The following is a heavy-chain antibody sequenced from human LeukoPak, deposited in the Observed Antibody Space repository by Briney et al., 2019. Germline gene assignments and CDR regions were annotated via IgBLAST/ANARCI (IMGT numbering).Heavy chain of an antibody. J-gene: IGHJ4*02. Sequence: ASVKVSCKASGYTFTSYDINWVRQATGQGLEWMGWMSPNSGNTGYAQKFQGRVTMTRNTSISTAYMELSSLRVEDTAVYYCARDSSMLRGPLVIYYFDFWGQGTLVTVSS. V-gene: IGHV1-8*01. CDR1: GYTFTSYD. D-gene: IGHD3-10*01. CDR2: MSPNSGNT. CDR3: ARDSSMLRGPLVIYYFDF.